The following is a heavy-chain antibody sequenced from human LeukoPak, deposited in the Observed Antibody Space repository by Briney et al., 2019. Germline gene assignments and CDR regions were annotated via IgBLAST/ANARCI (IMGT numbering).Heavy chain of an antibody. J-gene: IGHJ6*02. V-gene: IGHV1-69*01. CDR3: VRGGLQRYYYYGMDV. CDR2: IIPIFGTA. CDR1: GGTFSSYA. D-gene: IGHD4-11*01. Sequence: ASVKVSCKASGGTFSSYAISWVRQAPGQGLEWMGGIIPIFGTANYAQKFQGRVTITADESTSTAYMELSSLRSEDTAVYYCVRGGLQRYYYYGMDVWGQGTTVTVSS.